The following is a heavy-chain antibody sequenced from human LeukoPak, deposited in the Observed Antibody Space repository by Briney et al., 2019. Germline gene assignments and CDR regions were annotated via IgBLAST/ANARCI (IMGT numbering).Heavy chain of an antibody. D-gene: IGHD3-3*01. V-gene: IGHV4-38-2*01. CDR2: IYHSGST. Sequence: SETLSPTCAVSGYSISSGYYWGWIRQPPGKGLEWIGSIYHSGSTYYNPSLKSRVTISVDTSKDQFSLKLSSVTAADTAVYYCASTLVDYDFWSGYYHFDYWGQGTLVTVSS. CDR3: ASTLVDYDFWSGYYHFDY. J-gene: IGHJ4*02. CDR1: GYSISSGYY.